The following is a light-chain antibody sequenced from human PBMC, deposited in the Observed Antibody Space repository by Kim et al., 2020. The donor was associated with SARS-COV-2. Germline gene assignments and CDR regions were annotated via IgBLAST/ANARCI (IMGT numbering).Light chain of an antibody. CDR1: WSVVY. CDR2: GAY. V-gene: IGKV3-20*01. CDR3: QQYGSSPYT. J-gene: IGKJ2*01. Sequence: SFAVGKRPHLSGRARWSVVYLTWYQKKPGQAPRPPMYGAYSRATGITDRFSGSGSDTDFTLNISTMEPEDFAVYYCQQYGSSPYTFGQGTKLEI.